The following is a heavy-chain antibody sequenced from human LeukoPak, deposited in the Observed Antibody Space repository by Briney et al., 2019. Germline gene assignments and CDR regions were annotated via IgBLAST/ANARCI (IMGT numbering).Heavy chain of an antibody. CDR2: ISYDGSNK. D-gene: IGHD6-13*01. Sequence: GGSLRLSCAASGFTFSSYAMHWVRQAPGKGLEWVAVISYDGSNKYYADSVKGRFTISRDNSKNTLYLQMNSLRAEDTAVYYCARGASSSWYEIWHYYYYIDVWGKGTTVTVSS. CDR3: ARGASSSWYEIWHYYYYIDV. V-gene: IGHV3-30*01. CDR1: GFTFSSYA. J-gene: IGHJ6*03.